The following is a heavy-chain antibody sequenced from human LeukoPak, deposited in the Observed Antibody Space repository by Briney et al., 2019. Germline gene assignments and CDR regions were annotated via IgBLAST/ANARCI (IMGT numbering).Heavy chain of an antibody. V-gene: IGHV3-74*01. CDR3: ATLTGGAAIVS. J-gene: IGHJ4*02. CDR1: GFTLSRYW. D-gene: IGHD3-16*01. Sequence: GGSLRLSCAACGFTLSRYWVQWVRQAPGKGGVWVSRINSDGSDTNYAHSVKRRFTISRHHAKHILYLQMNSLRAEDTAVYYCATLTGGAAIVSWGQGTLVTVSS. CDR2: INSDGSDT.